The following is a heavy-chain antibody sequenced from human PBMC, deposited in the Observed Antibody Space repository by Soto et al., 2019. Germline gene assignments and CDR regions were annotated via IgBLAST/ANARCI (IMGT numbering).Heavy chain of an antibody. Sequence: QVQLVESGGGVVQPGRSLRLSCAASGFTFSFYGMHWVRQAPGKGLEWVAVMSYDGSNEYYADSVKGRFTISRDNSNNTLYLQMDSLRDEDTAVYYCVKDMKGYYYAMDVWGQGTTVTVSS. J-gene: IGHJ6*02. CDR2: MSYDGSNE. CDR1: GFTFSFYG. CDR3: VKDMKGYYYAMDV. V-gene: IGHV3-30*18.